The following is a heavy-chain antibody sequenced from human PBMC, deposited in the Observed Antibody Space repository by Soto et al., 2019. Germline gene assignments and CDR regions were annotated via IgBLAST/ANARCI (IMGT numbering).Heavy chain of an antibody. CDR1: GGTFSSYA. CDR3: ARGYYDSSGLRGAFDI. CDR2: IIPIFGTA. Sequence: QVQLVQSGAEVKKPGSSVKVSCKASGGTFSSYAISWVRQAPGQGLEWMGGIIPIFGTANYAQKFQGRVTITADESTGTAYMELSSLRSEDTAVYYCARGYYDSSGLRGAFDIWGQGTMVTVSS. V-gene: IGHV1-69*01. D-gene: IGHD3-22*01. J-gene: IGHJ3*02.